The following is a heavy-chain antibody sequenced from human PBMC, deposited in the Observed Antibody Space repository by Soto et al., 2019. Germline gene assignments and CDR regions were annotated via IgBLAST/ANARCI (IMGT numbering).Heavy chain of an antibody. CDR1: GFTFSTYA. CDR3: ARDQSAGNCRGGSCYYYYGMDV. J-gene: IGHJ6*02. V-gene: IGHV3-30-3*01. D-gene: IGHD2-15*01. Sequence: QVQLVESGGGVVRPGRSLGLSCAASGFTFSTYAMHWVRQAPGKGLEWLAVISYDGSNKYYADSVNGRFTISRDNSKNTLFLQMNSLTAEDTAVYYCARDQSAGNCRGGSCYYYYGMDVWGQGTTVTVSS. CDR2: ISYDGSNK.